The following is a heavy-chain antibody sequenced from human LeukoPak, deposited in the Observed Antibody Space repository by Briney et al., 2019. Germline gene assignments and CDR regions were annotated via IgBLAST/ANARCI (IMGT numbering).Heavy chain of an antibody. Sequence: SVKVSCKASGGTFSSYAISWVRQAPGQGLEWMGRIIPILGIANYAQKFQGRVTITADKSTSTAYMELSSLRSEDTAVYYCARVSSGNGAFDIWGQGTMVTVSS. CDR3: ARVSSGNGAFDI. CDR2: IIPILGIA. J-gene: IGHJ3*02. D-gene: IGHD4-23*01. CDR1: GGTFSSYA. V-gene: IGHV1-69*04.